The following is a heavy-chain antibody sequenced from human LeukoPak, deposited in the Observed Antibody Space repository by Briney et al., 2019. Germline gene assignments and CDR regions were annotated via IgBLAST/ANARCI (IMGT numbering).Heavy chain of an antibody. CDR1: GYTFTGYY. CDR2: INPNSGGT. J-gene: IGHJ6*02. CDR3: ARERRQLVQDYYYYGMDV. Sequence: ASVKVSCKASGYTFTGYYMHWVRQAPGQGLEWMGWINPNSGGTNYAQKFQGRVTMTRDTSISTAYMELSRLRSDDTAVYYCARERRQLVQDYYYYGMDVWGQGTTVTVSS. V-gene: IGHV1-2*02. D-gene: IGHD6-13*01.